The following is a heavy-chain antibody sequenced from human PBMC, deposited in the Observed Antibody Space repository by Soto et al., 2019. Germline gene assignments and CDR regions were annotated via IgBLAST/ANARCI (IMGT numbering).Heavy chain of an antibody. CDR2: INPNSGGI. V-gene: IGHV1-2*02. J-gene: IGHJ4*02. CDR1: GYTFTGYY. Sequence: QVRLVQSGAEVKKPGASVKVSCKASGYTFTGYYMHWVRQAPGQGLEWMGWINPNSGGINYAQKFQGRVTMTRDTSISTAYMELSRLRSDDTAVYYFARAEYSHWGAPSNYWGEVTLVTVSS. CDR3: ARAEYSHWGAPSNY. D-gene: IGHD3-16*01.